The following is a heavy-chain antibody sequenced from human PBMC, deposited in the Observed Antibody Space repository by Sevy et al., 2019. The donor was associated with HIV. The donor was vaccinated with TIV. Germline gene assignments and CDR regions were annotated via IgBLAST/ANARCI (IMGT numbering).Heavy chain of an antibody. Sequence: ASVKVSCNASGFTFTSSAMQWVRQARGQRLEWIGWIVVGSGNTNYAQKFQERVTITRDMSTSTAYMELSSLRSEDTAVYYCAAAPSGSYFDYWGQGTLVTVSS. V-gene: IGHV1-58*02. J-gene: IGHJ4*02. CDR2: IVVGSGNT. D-gene: IGHD1-26*01. CDR3: AAAPSGSYFDY. CDR1: GFTFTSSA.